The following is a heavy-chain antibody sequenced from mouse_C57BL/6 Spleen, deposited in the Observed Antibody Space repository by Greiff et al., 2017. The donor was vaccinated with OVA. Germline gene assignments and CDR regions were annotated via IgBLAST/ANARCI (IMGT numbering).Heavy chain of an antibody. V-gene: IGHV5-4*01. J-gene: IGHJ3*01. CDR2: ISDGGSYT. CDR3: ARDITTPVAY. CDR1: GFTFSSYA. D-gene: IGHD1-1*01. Sequence: EVQRVESGGGLVKPGGSLKLSCAASGFTFSSYAMSWVRQTPEKRLEWVATISDGGSYTYYPDNVKGRFTISRDNAKNNLYLQMSHLKSDDTAMYYCARDITTPVAYWGQGTLVTVSA.